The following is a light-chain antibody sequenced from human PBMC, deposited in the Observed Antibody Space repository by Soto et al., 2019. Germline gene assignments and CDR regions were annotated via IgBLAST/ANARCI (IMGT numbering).Light chain of an antibody. V-gene: IGKV1-17*01. CDR2: AAS. CDR1: QSISSY. J-gene: IGKJ1*01. CDR3: LQHNTYPWT. Sequence: DIQMTQSPSSLSSSVGDRVTITCRASQSISSYLNWYKQKPGKAPKRLIYAASSLQSGVPSRFRGSGSGTEFTLTISSLKPEDFETYYCLQHNTYPWTFGQGTKVDIK.